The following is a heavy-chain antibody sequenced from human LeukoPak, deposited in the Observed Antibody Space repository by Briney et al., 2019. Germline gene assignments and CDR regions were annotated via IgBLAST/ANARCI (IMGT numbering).Heavy chain of an antibody. CDR3: ARQDEAGYYFDY. Sequence: ASVKVSCKASGDTFTDHYVQWVRQAPGQGLEWMGWITPSGRGANSAQKFQGRLTFSRDTSISTVYMELTRLTSDDTAIYYCARQDEAGYYFDYWGQGTLVTVSS. J-gene: IGHJ4*02. V-gene: IGHV1-2*02. CDR2: ITPSGRGA. CDR1: GDTFTDHY.